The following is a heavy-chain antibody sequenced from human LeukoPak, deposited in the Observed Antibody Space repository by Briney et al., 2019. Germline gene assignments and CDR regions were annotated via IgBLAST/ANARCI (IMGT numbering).Heavy chain of an antibody. CDR2: IIPIFGTA. Sequence: SVKVSCKASGGTFSSYAISWVRQAPGQGLKWMGGIIPIFGTANYAQKFQGRVTITADESTSTAYMELSSLRSEDTAVYYCARENSSGPPRYYFDYWGQGTLVTVSS. J-gene: IGHJ4*02. CDR3: ARENSSGPPRYYFDY. CDR1: GGTFSSYA. V-gene: IGHV1-69*13. D-gene: IGHD3-22*01.